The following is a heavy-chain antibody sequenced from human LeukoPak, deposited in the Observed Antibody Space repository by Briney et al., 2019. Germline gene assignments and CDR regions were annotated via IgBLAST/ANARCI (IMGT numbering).Heavy chain of an antibody. V-gene: IGHV4-39*01. J-gene: IGHJ6*03. Sequence: SETLSLTCAVYGGSFSSYYWGWIRQPPGKGLEWTGSIFYSGNTHYNPSLKSRVTISVDTSKNQFSLKLSSVTASDTAMYYCARLGYCDSSSCYLHYHYYMDVWGKGTTVTVSS. CDR1: GGSFSSYY. CDR3: ARLGYCDSSSCYLHYHYYMDV. D-gene: IGHD2-2*01. CDR2: IFYSGNT.